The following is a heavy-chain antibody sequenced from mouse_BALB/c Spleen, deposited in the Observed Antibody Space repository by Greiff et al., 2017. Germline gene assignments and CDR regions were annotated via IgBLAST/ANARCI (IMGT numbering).Heavy chain of an antibody. CDR1: GFTFSSYA. V-gene: IGHV5-6-5*01. Sequence: EVQGVESGGGLVKPGGSLKLSCAASGFTFSSYAMSWVRQTPEKRLEWVASISSGGSTYYPDSVKGRFTISRDNARNILYLQMSSLRSEDTAMYYCAREYGSDWFAYWGQGTLVTVSA. J-gene: IGHJ3*01. CDR3: AREYGSDWFAY. CDR2: ISSGGST. D-gene: IGHD1-1*01.